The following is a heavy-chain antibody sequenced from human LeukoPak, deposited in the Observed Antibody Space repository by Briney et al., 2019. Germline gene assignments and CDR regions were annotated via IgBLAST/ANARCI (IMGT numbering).Heavy chain of an antibody. D-gene: IGHD2/OR15-2a*01. CDR2: SGGGGGT. V-gene: IGHV3-23*01. CDR3: ARVETPTFYDAFDL. CDR1: GFTFSSYG. Sequence: GGSLRLSCTASGFTFSSYGMSWVRQAPGKGLEWVSTSGGGGGTYYADSVKGRFTISRDNAKDSLFLQMNSLRDEDTAVYYCARVETPTFYDAFDLWGQGTMVTVSS. J-gene: IGHJ3*01.